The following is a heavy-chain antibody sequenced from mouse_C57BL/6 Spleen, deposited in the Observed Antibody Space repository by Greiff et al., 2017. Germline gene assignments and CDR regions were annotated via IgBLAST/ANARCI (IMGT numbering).Heavy chain of an antibody. CDR2: IYPGSGST. CDR3: AKCYVYDPFAY. D-gene: IGHD2-2*01. V-gene: IGHV1-55*01. J-gene: IGHJ3*01. Sequence: QVQLQQPGAELVKPGASVKMSCKASGYTFTSYWITWVKQRPGQGLAWIGDIYPGSGSTNYNEKLKSKATLTVDNSSSPAYMQLSSLTSKDSAVYFCAKCYVYDPFAYWGQGTLVTVSA. CDR1: GYTFTSYW.